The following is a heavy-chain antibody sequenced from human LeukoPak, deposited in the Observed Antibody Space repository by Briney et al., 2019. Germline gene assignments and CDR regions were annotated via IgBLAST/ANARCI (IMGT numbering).Heavy chain of an antibody. V-gene: IGHV1-69*04. CDR1: GGTFSSYA. CDR2: IIPILGIA. J-gene: IGHJ4*02. D-gene: IGHD1-26*01. Sequence: ASVKVSCKASGGTFSSYAISWVRQAPGQGLEWMGRIIPILGIANYVQKFQGRVTITADKSTSTAYMELSSLRSEDTAVYYCARPSGSYGPFDYWGQGTLVTVSS. CDR3: ARPSGSYGPFDY.